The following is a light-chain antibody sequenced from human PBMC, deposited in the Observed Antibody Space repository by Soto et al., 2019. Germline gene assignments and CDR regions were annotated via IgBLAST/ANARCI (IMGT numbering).Light chain of an antibody. CDR2: DNN. Sequence: QSVLTQPPSVSAAPGQKVTISCSGSSYNIGANYVSWYQQLPGTAPKLLIYDNNKRPSGIPDRFSGSKSGTSGTLDITGLQTGDEADYYCATWDGSLPGEVFGGGTKVTVL. J-gene: IGLJ2*01. CDR1: SYNIGANY. CDR3: ATWDGSLPGEV. V-gene: IGLV1-51*01.